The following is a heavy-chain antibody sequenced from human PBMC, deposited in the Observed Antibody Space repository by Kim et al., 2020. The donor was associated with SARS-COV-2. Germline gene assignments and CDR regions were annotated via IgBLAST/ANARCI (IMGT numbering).Heavy chain of an antibody. CDR3: ARGPETWTPPAYEVLVPYYFDY. CDR2: ISAYNGNT. D-gene: IGHD2-15*01. J-gene: IGHJ4*02. V-gene: IGHV1-18*01. CDR1: GYTFTSYG. Sequence: ASVKVSCKASGYTFTSYGISWVRQAPGQGLEWMGWISAYNGNTNYVQKLQGRVTMTTDTSTSTAYMELRSLRSDDTAVYYCARGPETWTPPAYEVLVPYYFDYWGQGTLVTVSS.